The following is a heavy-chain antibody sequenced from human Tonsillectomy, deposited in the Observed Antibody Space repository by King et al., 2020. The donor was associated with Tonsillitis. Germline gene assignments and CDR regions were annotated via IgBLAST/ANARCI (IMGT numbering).Heavy chain of an antibody. CDR2: ISWNSGSI. CDR3: AKGGVDIITAFDI. CDR1: GFTFDDYA. J-gene: IGHJ3*02. D-gene: IGHD3-3*01. V-gene: IGHV3-9*01. Sequence: QLVQSGGGLVQPGRSLRLSCVASGFTFDDYAMFWVRQAPGKGLEWGSGISWNSGSIGYADSVKGRFTISRDNAKNSLYLQMNSLTAEDTALFYCAKGGVDIITAFDIWGQGTMVTVSS.